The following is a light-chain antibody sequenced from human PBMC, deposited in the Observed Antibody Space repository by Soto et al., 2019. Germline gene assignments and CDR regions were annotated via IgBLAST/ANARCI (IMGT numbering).Light chain of an antibody. CDR1: SSDVGGYNY. CDR3: SSYTSSITRV. V-gene: IGLV2-14*01. CDR2: EVT. J-gene: IGLJ1*01. Sequence: QSALTQPASVSGSPGQSITISCTGTSSDVGGYNYVSWYQQHPDKAPKLMIFEVTNRPSGVSNRFSGSKSGNTASLTISGLQADDEADYYCSSYTSSITRVFGTGTKLTVL.